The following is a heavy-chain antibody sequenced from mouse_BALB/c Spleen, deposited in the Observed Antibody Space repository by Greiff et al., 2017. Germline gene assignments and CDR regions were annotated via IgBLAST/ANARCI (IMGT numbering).Heavy chain of an antibody. D-gene: IGHD2-1*01. Sequence: EVKLVESGGGLVKPGGSLKLSCAASGFSFSSYAMSWVRQTPEKRLEWVASISSGGSTYYPDSVKGRLNISRDNGRNILYLQMSSLRSEDTAMYYSAKGTKIYSDYFDYWGQGTTLTVSS. CDR1: GFSFSSYA. J-gene: IGHJ2*01. CDR2: ISSGGST. CDR3: AKGTKIYSDYFDY. V-gene: IGHV5-6-5*01.